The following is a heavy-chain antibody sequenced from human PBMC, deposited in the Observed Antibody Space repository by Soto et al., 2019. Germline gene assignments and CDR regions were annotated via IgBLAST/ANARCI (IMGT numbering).Heavy chain of an antibody. CDR1: GGSISSYY. D-gene: IGHD3-10*01. V-gene: IGHV4-59*01. Sequence: QVQLQESGPGLVKPSETLSLTCTVSGGSISSYYWSWIRQPPGKGLDWIGYIYYSGSTNYNPSPKSRVTISVDTSKNQCSLKLSSVTAADTAVYYCARVWGGAFDIWGQGTMVTVSS. J-gene: IGHJ3*02. CDR2: IYYSGST. CDR3: ARVWGGAFDI.